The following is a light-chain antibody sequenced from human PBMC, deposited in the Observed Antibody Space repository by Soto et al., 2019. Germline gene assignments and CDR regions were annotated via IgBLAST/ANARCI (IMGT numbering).Light chain of an antibody. V-gene: IGKV3-15*01. CDR3: QQYGTSEII. CDR2: DAS. Sequence: ELGLTQSPATLSVSPGERATLSCRASQGVGSTLAWYQQEPGRAPRLLIYDASTRATGIPARFSGAGSGTEFTLTISRLEPEDFAVYFCQQYGTSEIIFGQGTRLEIK. J-gene: IGKJ5*01. CDR1: QGVGST.